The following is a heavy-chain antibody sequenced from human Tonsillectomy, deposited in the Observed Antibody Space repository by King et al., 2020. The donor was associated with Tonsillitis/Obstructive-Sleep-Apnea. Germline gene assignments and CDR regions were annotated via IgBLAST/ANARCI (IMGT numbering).Heavy chain of an antibody. CDR2: ISSNGGST. V-gene: IGHV3-64*01. CDR3: ARGGGGIMITFGGAYGMDV. CDR1: GFTFSSYA. D-gene: IGHD3-16*01. J-gene: IGHJ6*02. Sequence: VQLVESGGGLVQPGGSLRLSCAASGFTFSSYAMHWVRQAPGKGLEYVSAISSNGGSTYYANSVKGRFTISRDNSKNTLYLQMGSLRAEDMAVYYCARGGGGIMITFGGAYGMDVWGQGTTVTVSS.